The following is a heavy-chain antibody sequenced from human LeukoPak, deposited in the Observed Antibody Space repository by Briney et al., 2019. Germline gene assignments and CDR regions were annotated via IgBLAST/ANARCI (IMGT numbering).Heavy chain of an antibody. V-gene: IGHV3-30*03. CDR2: ISYDENNK. J-gene: IGHJ4*02. CDR3: ARSQWSDY. Sequence: PGGSLRLSCAAYGFTFSSYSMNWVRQAPGKGLEWVAVISYDENNKYYTDSVKGRFTISRDNSKNTLYLQMNSLRAEDTAVYYCARSQWSDYWGQGTLVTVSS. CDR1: GFTFSSYS. D-gene: IGHD2-8*01.